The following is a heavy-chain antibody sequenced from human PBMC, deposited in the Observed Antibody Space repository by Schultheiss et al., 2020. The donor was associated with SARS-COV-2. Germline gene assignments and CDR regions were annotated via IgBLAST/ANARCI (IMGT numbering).Heavy chain of an antibody. CDR2: ICYSGNT. CDR1: GGSITSNW. CDR3: ARDRSPVVVPGARDDV. J-gene: IGHJ6*02. Sequence: SETLSLTCTVSGGSITSNWWSWIRQHPGKGLEWIGYICYSGNTFHDPSLKSRVTISVDTSKNQFSLKLSSVTAADTAVYYCARDRSPVVVPGARDDVWGRGTTVTVSS. V-gene: IGHV4-59*01. D-gene: IGHD2-2*01.